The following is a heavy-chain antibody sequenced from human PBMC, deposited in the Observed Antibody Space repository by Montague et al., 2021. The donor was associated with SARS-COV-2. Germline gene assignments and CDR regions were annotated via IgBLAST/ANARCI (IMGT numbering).Heavy chain of an antibody. J-gene: IGHJ4*02. CDR3: VGDQGRSNWNYPDY. V-gene: IGHV4-4*07. CDR1: GGSISGYY. Sequence: SETLSLTCTVSGGSISGYYWSWFRQSAGKGLEWIGRIYNSGSTSYNPSLKSRVTMSVDTSKNQFSLKLSPVTAADTAVYYCVGDQGRSNWNYPDYWGQGTLVTVSS. D-gene: IGHD1-20*01. CDR2: IYNSGST.